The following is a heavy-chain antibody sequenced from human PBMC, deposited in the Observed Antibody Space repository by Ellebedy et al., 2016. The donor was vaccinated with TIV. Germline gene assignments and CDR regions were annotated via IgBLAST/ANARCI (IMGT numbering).Heavy chain of an antibody. V-gene: IGHV3-73*01. Sequence: GGSLRLSXAASGFTFSGSHMHWVRQASGKGLEWVGHIRSNIDNFATAYGASVNGRFTISRDDSKNTAYLQMNDLRTEDTAVYYCSRQTDSCHDYWGQGTLVTVSS. CDR3: SRQTDSCHDY. D-gene: IGHD2-2*01. CDR1: GFTFSGSH. J-gene: IGHJ4*02. CDR2: IRSNIDNFAT.